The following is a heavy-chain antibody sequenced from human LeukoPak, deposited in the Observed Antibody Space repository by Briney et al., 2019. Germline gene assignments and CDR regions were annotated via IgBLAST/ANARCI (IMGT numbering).Heavy chain of an antibody. CDR2: IYPADSDT. V-gene: IGHV5-51*01. CDR1: GYSFTSYW. D-gene: IGHD6-6*01. J-gene: IGHJ4*02. CDR3: ARGGSYSSSPFDY. Sequence: GESLKISCKGSGYSFTSYWIGWVRQMPAKGLDWMGIIYPADSDTRYSTSFQGQVTISADKSISTAYLQWSSLKASDTAMYYCARGGSYSSSPFDYWGQGTLVTVSS.